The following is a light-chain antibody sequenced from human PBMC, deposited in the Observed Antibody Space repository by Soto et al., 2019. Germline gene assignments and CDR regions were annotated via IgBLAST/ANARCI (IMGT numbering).Light chain of an antibody. CDR2: DAS. V-gene: IGKV3-11*01. CDR3: QPRSNWPRT. Sequence: EIVLTQSPATLSLSPGERATLSCRASQSVSSYLAWYQQKPGQAPRLLIYDASNRATGIPARFSGSGSGTDFTLTISSLEPEDFAVYYCQPRSNWPRTFGQGPKVDIK. J-gene: IGKJ1*01. CDR1: QSVSSY.